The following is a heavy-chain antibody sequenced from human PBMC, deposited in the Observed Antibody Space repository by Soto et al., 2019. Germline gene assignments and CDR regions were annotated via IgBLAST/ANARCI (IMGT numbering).Heavy chain of an antibody. CDR2: ISAYNGNT. CDR1: GYTFTSYG. D-gene: IGHD3-3*01. J-gene: IGHJ3*02. V-gene: IGHV1-18*01. CDR3: ARASYDFWSGYYDAFDI. Sequence: GASVKVSCKASGYTFTSYGISWVRQAPGQGLEWMGWISAYNGNTNYAQKLQGRVTMTTDTSTSTAYMELRSLRSDDTAVYYCARASYDFWSGYYDAFDIWGQATMVTVSS.